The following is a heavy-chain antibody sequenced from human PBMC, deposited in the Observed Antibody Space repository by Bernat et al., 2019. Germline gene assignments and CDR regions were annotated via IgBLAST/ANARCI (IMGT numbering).Heavy chain of an antibody. CDR3: AREEIVGATNSNWFDP. J-gene: IGHJ5*02. CDR2: INHSGST. D-gene: IGHD1-26*01. V-gene: IGHV4-34*01. CDR1: GGSFSGYY. Sequence: QVQLQQWGAGLLKPSETLSLTCAVYGGSFSGYYWSWIRQPPGKGLEWIEEINHSGSTNYNPSLKSRVTISVDTSKNQFSLKLSSVTAADTAVYYCAREEIVGATNSNWFDPWGQGTLVTVSS.